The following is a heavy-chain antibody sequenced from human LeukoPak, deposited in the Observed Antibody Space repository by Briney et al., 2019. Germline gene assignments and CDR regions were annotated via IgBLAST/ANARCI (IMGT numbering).Heavy chain of an antibody. Sequence: GGSLRLSCAASGFIFSSYAMHWVRQTPGKGLEWVAVISYDGSNKYYADSVKGRFTISRDNSKNTLYLQMNSLRAEDTAVYYCARDSWSSSWLYYFDYWGQGTLVTVSS. CDR2: ISYDGSNK. CDR1: GFIFSSYA. CDR3: ARDSWSSSWLYYFDY. J-gene: IGHJ4*02. V-gene: IGHV3-30*04. D-gene: IGHD6-13*01.